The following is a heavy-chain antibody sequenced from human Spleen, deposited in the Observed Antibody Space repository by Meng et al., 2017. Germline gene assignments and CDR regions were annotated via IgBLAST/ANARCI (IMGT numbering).Heavy chain of an antibody. CDR3: ARDEDISAAGKLFGDY. V-gene: IGHV1-2*06. D-gene: IGHD6-13*01. Sequence: VQSGTGVTQSGASGKVSVKASRTTCTSNGVTWVRQAPGQGLEWMGRINPNSGGTNYAQKFQGRVTMTRDTSIGTAYMELRGLTSDDTAMYYCARDEDISAAGKLFGDYWGQGTLVTVSS. CDR2: INPNSGGT. J-gene: IGHJ4*02. CDR1: RTTCTSNG.